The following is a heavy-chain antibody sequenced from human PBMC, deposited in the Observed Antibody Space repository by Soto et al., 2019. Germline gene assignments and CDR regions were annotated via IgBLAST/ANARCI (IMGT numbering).Heavy chain of an antibody. CDR1: GHTSRSYA. D-gene: IGHD3-3*01. J-gene: IGHJ4*02. CDR2: IIPAFQTA. Sequence: QVQLVQSGAEVKEPGSSVKVSCTASGHTSRSYAISWVRQAPGQGLEWMGGIIPAFQTAMSAQKLKGRLTITADESTLRGDDFTSTVYMELSSLRVQDTAVDYCARSWAGADFFDFWGQGSLVIVCS. CDR3: ARSWAGADFFDF. V-gene: IGHV1-69*01.